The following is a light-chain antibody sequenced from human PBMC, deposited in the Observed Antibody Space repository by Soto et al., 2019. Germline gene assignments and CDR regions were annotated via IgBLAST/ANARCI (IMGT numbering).Light chain of an antibody. Sequence: QSVLTQPPSVSAAPGQKVTISCSGSSSNIGSNSVSSYHQLPGTAPKVLIYDNNKRPSGIPDRFSGSKSGTSATLGITGLQTGDEAVYYCGTWDSSLSAVVLGGGTKLTVL. CDR2: DNN. J-gene: IGLJ2*01. V-gene: IGLV1-51*01. CDR3: GTWDSSLSAVV. CDR1: SSNIGSNS.